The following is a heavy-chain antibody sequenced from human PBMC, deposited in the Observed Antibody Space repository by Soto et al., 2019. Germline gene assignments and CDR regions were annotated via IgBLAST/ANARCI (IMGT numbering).Heavy chain of an antibody. J-gene: IGHJ4*02. CDR1: GFTFSSYA. Sequence: HPGGSLRLSCAASGFTFSSYAMSWVRQAPGKGLEWVSAISGSGGSTYYADSVKGRFTISRDNSKNTLYLQMNSLRAEDTAVYYCAKGRYYDSSGWPHGYWGQGTLVTAPQ. D-gene: IGHD3-22*01. CDR3: AKGRYYDSSGWPHGY. V-gene: IGHV3-23*01. CDR2: ISGSGGST.